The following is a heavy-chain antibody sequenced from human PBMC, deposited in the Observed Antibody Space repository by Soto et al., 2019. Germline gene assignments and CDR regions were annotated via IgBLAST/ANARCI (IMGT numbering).Heavy chain of an antibody. Sequence: EVQLVESGGGLVQPGGSLRXSCAASGFTFSSYSMNWVRQAPGKGLEWVSYISSSSSTIYYADSVKGRFTISRDNAKNSLYLQMNSLRAEDTAVYYCARHPERIAQIGWFDPWGQGTLVTVSS. CDR3: ARHPERIAQIGWFDP. CDR2: ISSSSSTI. D-gene: IGHD6-13*01. CDR1: GFTFSSYS. J-gene: IGHJ5*02. V-gene: IGHV3-48*01.